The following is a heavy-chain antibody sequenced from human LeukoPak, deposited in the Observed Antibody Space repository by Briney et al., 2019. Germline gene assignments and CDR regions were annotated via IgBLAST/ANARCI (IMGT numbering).Heavy chain of an antibody. CDR3: ARDEPFTRDYGMDV. D-gene: IGHD3-10*01. V-gene: IGHV4-59*01. CDR1: GGSISSYY. Sequence: PSGTLSLTCTVSGGSISSYYWSWIRQPPGKGLEWIGYIYYSGSTNYNPSLKSRVTISVDTSKNQFSLKLSSVTAADTAVYYCARDEPFTRDYGMDVWGQGTTVTVSS. CDR2: IYYSGST. J-gene: IGHJ6*02.